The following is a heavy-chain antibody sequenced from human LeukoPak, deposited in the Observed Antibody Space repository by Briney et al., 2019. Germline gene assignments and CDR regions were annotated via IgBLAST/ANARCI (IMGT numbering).Heavy chain of an antibody. J-gene: IGHJ4*02. CDR2: INHSGST. CDR1: GGSFSGYY. D-gene: IGHD5-18*01. Sequence: SETLSLTCAVYGGSFSGYYWSWIRQPPGKGLEWLGEINHSGSTNYNPSLKSRVTISVDTSKNQFSLKLSSVTAADTAVYYCASRGYSYGFFHDYWGQGTLVTVSS. CDR3: ASRGYSYGFFHDY. V-gene: IGHV4-34*01.